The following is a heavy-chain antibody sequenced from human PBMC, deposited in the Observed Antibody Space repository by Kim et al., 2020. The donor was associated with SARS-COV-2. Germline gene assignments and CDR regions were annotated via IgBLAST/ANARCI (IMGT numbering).Heavy chain of an antibody. Sequence: SPAFQGHVTISADKSISTAYLQWSSLKASDTAMYYCARHGSILTGYPFDYWGQGTLVTVSS. CDR3: ARHGSILTGYPFDY. V-gene: IGHV5-10-1*01. J-gene: IGHJ4*02. D-gene: IGHD3-9*01.